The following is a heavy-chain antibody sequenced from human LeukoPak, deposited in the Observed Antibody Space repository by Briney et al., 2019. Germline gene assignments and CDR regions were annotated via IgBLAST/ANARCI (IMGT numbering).Heavy chain of an antibody. CDR3: ARVFGPHDAFDI. D-gene: IGHD3-10*02. Sequence: GGSLGLSCEASGFTFSSYGMHWVRQAPGKGLEWVAVISYDGSNKYYADSVKGRFTISRDNSKNTLYLQMNSLRAEDTAVYYCARVFGPHDAFDIWGQGTMVTVSS. CDR1: GFTFSSYG. J-gene: IGHJ3*02. V-gene: IGHV3-30*03. CDR2: ISYDGSNK.